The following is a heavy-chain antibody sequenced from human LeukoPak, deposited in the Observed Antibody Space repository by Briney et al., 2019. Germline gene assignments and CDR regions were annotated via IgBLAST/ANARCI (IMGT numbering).Heavy chain of an antibody. CDR3: AGYGSGSCYYYYGMDV. J-gene: IGHJ6*02. CDR2: IYYSGST. Sequence: SETLSLTCTVSGGSISSYYWSWIRQPPGKGLEWIGYIYYSGSTNYNPSLKSRVTISVDKSKNQFSLKLSSVTAADTAVYYCAGYGSGSCYYYYGMDVWGQGTTVTVSS. CDR1: GGSISSYY. D-gene: IGHD3-10*01. V-gene: IGHV4-59*01.